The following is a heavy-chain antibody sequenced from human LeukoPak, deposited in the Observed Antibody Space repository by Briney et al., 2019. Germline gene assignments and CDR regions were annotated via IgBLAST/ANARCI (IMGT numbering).Heavy chain of an antibody. Sequence: PGGSLRLSCTASGFTFGDYAMSWVRQAPGKGLEWVGFIRSKAYGGTTEYAASVKGRFTISRDDSKSIAYLQMNSLKTEDTAVYYCTRVKVTTVTKNFDYWGQGTLVTVSS. D-gene: IGHD4-17*01. J-gene: IGHJ4*02. V-gene: IGHV3-49*04. CDR2: IRSKAYGGTT. CDR1: GFTFGDYA. CDR3: TRVKVTTVTKNFDY.